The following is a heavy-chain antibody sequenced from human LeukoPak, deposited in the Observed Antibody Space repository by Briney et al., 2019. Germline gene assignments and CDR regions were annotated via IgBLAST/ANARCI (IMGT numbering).Heavy chain of an antibody. Sequence: QPGRSLRLSCAASGFTFSSYGMHWVRQAPGKGLEWVAVIWYDGSNKYYADSVKGRFTISRDNSKHTLYLQMNSLRAEDAAVYYCAKDPRGSYSRDYYYYMDVWGKGTTVTVSS. V-gene: IGHV3-33*06. CDR2: IWYDGSNK. J-gene: IGHJ6*03. CDR1: GFTFSSYG. D-gene: IGHD1-26*01. CDR3: AKDPRGSYSRDYYYYMDV.